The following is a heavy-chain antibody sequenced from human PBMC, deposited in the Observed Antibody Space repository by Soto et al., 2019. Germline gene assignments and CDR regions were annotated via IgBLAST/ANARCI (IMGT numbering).Heavy chain of an antibody. CDR2: ITGASGDT. V-gene: IGHV1-3*01. J-gene: IGHJ4*02. CDR3: ATALRFVDYLLKR. D-gene: IGHD3-9*01. Sequence: ASVKVSCKASGYPLTTYPLHWVRQAPGQSLEWMGYITGASGDTRYSQKFHDRVTITRDTSANTAYLELNSLTSEDTAVYYCATALRFVDYLLKRWGQGTLVTVSS. CDR1: GYPLTTYP.